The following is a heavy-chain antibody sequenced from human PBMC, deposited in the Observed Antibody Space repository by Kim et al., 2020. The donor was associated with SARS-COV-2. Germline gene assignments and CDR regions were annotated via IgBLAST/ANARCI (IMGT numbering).Heavy chain of an antibody. CDR3: ARDGPGYRYGYAVYGMDV. D-gene: IGHD5-18*01. CDR2: IYYSGST. Sequence: SETLSLTCTVSGGSISSGDYYWSWIRQPPGKGLEWIGYIYYSGSTYYNPSLKSRVTISVDTSKNQFSLKLSSVTAADTAVYYCARDGPGYRYGYAVYGMDVWGQGTTVTVSS. CDR1: GGSISSGDYY. V-gene: IGHV4-30-4*01. J-gene: IGHJ6*02.